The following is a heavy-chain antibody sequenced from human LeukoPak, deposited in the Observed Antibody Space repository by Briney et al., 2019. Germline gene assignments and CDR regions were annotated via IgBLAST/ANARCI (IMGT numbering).Heavy chain of an antibody. V-gene: IGHV3-23*01. CDR1: GFTVSSNY. Sequence: PGGSLRLSCAASGFTVSSNYMSWVRQAPGKGLEWVSAISGSGGSTYYADSVKGRFTISRDNSKNTLYLQMNSLRAEDTAVYYCAKSSQYSSWSEWGRGVGEFDYWGQGTLVTVSS. D-gene: IGHD6-6*01. CDR3: AKSSQYSSWSEWGRGVGEFDY. J-gene: IGHJ4*02. CDR2: ISGSGGST.